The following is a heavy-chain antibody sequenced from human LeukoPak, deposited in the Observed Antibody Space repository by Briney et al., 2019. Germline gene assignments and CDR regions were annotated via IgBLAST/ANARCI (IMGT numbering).Heavy chain of an antibody. V-gene: IGHV4-59*08. CDR2: IYYSGST. J-gene: IGHJ4*02. CDR1: GGSMSSYY. CDR3: ARGARAGYNLEPFDY. Sequence: PSETLSLTCTVPGGSMSSYYWSWIRQPPGKGLEWIGYIYYSGSTKYNPSLKSRVTISVDTSKNQFSLKLSSVTAADTAVHYCARGARAGYNLEPFDYWGQGTLVTVSS. D-gene: IGHD5-24*01.